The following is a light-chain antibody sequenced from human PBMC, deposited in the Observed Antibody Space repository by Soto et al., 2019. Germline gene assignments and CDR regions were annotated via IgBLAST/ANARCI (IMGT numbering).Light chain of an antibody. CDR3: QQYGSSRIT. CDR1: QSVSSSY. J-gene: IGKJ5*01. CDR2: GAS. Sequence: EIVLTQSPGTLSLSPGERATLSCRASQSVSSSYLAWYQQKPGQAPRLLIYGASSRATGIPDRFSGSESGTDFTLTISRREPEDSAVYYCQQYGSSRITFGQGTRLEIK. V-gene: IGKV3-20*01.